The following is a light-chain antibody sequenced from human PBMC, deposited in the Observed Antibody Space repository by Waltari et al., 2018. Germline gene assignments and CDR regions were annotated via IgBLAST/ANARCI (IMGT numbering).Light chain of an antibody. CDR3: QHYNNWIT. CDR1: QSVASN. Sequence: EIVMTQSPATLSVSPGERAPLSCRASQSVASNLAWYRQKPGQTPRLLTYGSSTRATGVPARFSGSGSGTEFTLTISSLQSEDFAVYYCQHYNNWITFGQGTRLEIK. J-gene: IGKJ5*01. V-gene: IGKV3-15*01. CDR2: GSS.